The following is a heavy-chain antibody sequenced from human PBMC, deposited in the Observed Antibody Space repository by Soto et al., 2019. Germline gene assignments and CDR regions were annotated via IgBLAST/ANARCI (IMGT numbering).Heavy chain of an antibody. Sequence: RGSLRLSCAASGFTFSSYSMNWVRQAPGKGLEWVSSISSSSSYIYYADSVKGRFTISRDNAKNSLYLQMNSLRAEDTAVYYCARGPYCSSTSCYEGVLGPWGQGTLVTVSS. V-gene: IGHV3-21*01. J-gene: IGHJ5*02. D-gene: IGHD2-2*01. CDR1: GFTFSSYS. CDR3: ARGPYCSSTSCYEGVLGP. CDR2: ISSSSSYI.